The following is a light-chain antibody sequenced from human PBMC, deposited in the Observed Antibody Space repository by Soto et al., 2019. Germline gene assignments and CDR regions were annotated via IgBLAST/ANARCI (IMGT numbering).Light chain of an antibody. J-gene: IGLJ1*01. Sequence: QSALTQPASVSGSPGQSITISCTGTTSDIGDYNYVSWYQHLPGKAPKLMIYEVSKRPSGVPDRFSGSKSGNTASLTVSGLQAEDEADYYCSSYAGSNNVFGTGTKVTVL. CDR3: SSYAGSNNV. CDR2: EVS. CDR1: TSDIGDYNY. V-gene: IGLV2-8*01.